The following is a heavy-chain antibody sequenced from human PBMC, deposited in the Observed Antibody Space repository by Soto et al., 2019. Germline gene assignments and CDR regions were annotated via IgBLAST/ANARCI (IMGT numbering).Heavy chain of an antibody. CDR1: GFTFSSYA. D-gene: IGHD3-22*01. Sequence: GGSLRLSCAASGFTFSSYAIHWVRQAPGKGLEWVAVISYDGSNKYYADSVKGRFTISRDNSKNTLYLQMNSLRAEDTAVYYCARSPMIVVVLRWVPPGEGMDVWGQGTTVTVSS. V-gene: IGHV3-30-3*01. J-gene: IGHJ6*02. CDR3: ARSPMIVVVLRWVPPGEGMDV. CDR2: ISYDGSNK.